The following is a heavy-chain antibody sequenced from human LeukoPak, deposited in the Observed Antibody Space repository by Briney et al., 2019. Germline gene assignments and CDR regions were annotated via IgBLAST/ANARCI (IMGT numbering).Heavy chain of an antibody. CDR2: INHSGST. V-gene: IGHV4-34*01. CDR3: ARRRGVTIFGVVIIRGAFDI. J-gene: IGHJ3*02. Sequence: SETLSLTCAVYGGSFSGYYWSWIRQPPGKGLEWIGEINHSGSTNYNPSLKSRVTISVDTSKNQFSLKLSSVTAADTAVYYCARRRGVTIFGVVIIRGAFDIWGQGTMVTVSS. D-gene: IGHD3-3*01. CDR1: GGSFSGYY.